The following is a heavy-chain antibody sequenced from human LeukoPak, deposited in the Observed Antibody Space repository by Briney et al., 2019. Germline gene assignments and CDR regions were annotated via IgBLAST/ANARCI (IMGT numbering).Heavy chain of an antibody. D-gene: IGHD3-22*01. J-gene: IGHJ2*01. CDR2: IYYSGST. CDR1: GGSISSYY. Sequence: SETLSLTCTVSGGSISSYYWSWIRQPPGKGLEWIGYIYYSGSTNYNPSLKSRVTISVDTSKSQFSLKLSSVTAADTAVYYCARVTMIVVVHWYFDLWGRGTLVTVSS. V-gene: IGHV4-59*12. CDR3: ARVTMIVVVHWYFDL.